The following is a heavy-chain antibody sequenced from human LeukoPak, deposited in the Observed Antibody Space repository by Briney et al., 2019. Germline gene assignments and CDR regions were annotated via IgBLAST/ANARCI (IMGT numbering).Heavy chain of an antibody. D-gene: IGHD3-3*01. CDR3: AKSSGMVIHNWFDS. CDR2: IYYGGST. V-gene: IGHV4-39*01. CDR1: GGSIRRSAYY. Sequence: PSETLSLTCTVSGGSIRRSAYYWGWIRQPPEKGLEWIGSIYYGGSTYYNPSLKSRVTISIDTSKNQFSLNLTSVTAAASGVYYCAKSSGMVIHNWFDSWGQGTLVTVSS. J-gene: IGHJ5*01.